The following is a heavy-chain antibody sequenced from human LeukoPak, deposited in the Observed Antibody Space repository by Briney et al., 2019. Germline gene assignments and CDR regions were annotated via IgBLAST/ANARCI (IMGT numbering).Heavy chain of an antibody. D-gene: IGHD5-18*01. CDR2: MNPNSGNT. Sequence: ASVKVSCKAPGYTFTSYDINWVRQAPGQGLEWMGWMNPNSGNTGYAQKFQGRVTMTRNTSISTAYMELSSLRSEDTAVYYCARITSRRGYSYGYADNWFDPWGQGTLVTVSS. CDR1: GYTFTSYD. J-gene: IGHJ5*02. V-gene: IGHV1-8*01. CDR3: ARITSRRGYSYGYADNWFDP.